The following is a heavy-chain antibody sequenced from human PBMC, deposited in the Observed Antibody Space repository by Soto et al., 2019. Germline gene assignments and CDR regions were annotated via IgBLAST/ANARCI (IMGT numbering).Heavy chain of an antibody. J-gene: IGHJ4*02. V-gene: IGHV3-21*04. CDR2: ISSSSRYI. CDR3: LLLDIVVVPAA. D-gene: IGHD2-2*03. CDR1: GFTFSSYS. Sequence: GGSLRLSCAASGFTFSSYSMNWVRQAPGKGLEWVSSISSSSRYIYYADTVKGRFTISRDNAKNSLFLQMNSLRAEDTSVYYCLLLDIVVVPAAWGQGTLVTVSS.